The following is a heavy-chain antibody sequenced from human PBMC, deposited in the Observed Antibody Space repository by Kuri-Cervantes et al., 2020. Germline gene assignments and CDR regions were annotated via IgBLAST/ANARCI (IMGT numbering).Heavy chain of an antibody. D-gene: IGHD1-26*01. CDR2: IYHSGST. Sequence: SETLSLTCAVSGYSIRSGYYWGWIRQPPGKGLEWIGGIYHSGSTYYNPSLKSRVTISVDTSKNQFSLKLSSVTAADTAVYYCARHRGEWELLAGYFAYWGQGTLVTVSS. J-gene: IGHJ4*02. V-gene: IGHV4-38-2*01. CDR1: GYSIRSGYY. CDR3: ARHRGEWELLAGYFAY.